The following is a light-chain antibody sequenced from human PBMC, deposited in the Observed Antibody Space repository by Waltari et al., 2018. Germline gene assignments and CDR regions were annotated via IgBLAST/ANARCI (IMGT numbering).Light chain of an antibody. CDR3: HAAADNNWF. CDR1: VLAAKY. V-gene: IGLV3-27*01. J-gene: IGLJ2*01. CDR2: KDT. Sequence: YDLTQPLSVSVSPGQTATITCSGDVLAAKYFRRFQQKPGQAPTLILYKDTERPSGIPERFSGSSSGSTVTLTIRGALLEDEADYHCHAAADNNWFFGGGTKLTVL.